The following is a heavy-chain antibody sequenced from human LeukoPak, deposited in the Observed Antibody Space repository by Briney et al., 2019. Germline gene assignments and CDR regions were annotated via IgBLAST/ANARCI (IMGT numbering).Heavy chain of an antibody. CDR1: GFSLSTSGVG. CDR2: VYWNDDH. Sequence: ASGPTLVKPTQTLTLTCTFSGFSLSTSGVGVAWIRQSPGQALEWLAAVYWNDDHRYSPSLKSRLTIAKDTSKNQVVLTMTNMDPADTPTYHCAHNVLHHWGQGAQVTVSS. D-gene: IGHD2-15*01. CDR3: AHNVLHH. J-gene: IGHJ5*02. V-gene: IGHV2-5*01.